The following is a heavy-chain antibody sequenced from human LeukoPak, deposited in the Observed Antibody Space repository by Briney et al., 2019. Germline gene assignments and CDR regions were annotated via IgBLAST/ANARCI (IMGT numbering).Heavy chain of an antibody. CDR3: ARDPVVVPAAISRGGGWFDP. D-gene: IGHD2-2*01. V-gene: IGHV1-46*01. CDR1: GYTFTSYY. CDR2: INPSGGST. J-gene: IGHJ5*02. Sequence: ASVKVSCKASGYTFTSYYMHWVRQAPGQGLEWKGIINPSGGSTSNAQKFQGRVTMTRDMSTSTVYMELSSLRSEDTAVYYCARDPVVVPAAISRGGGWFDPWGQGTLVTVSS.